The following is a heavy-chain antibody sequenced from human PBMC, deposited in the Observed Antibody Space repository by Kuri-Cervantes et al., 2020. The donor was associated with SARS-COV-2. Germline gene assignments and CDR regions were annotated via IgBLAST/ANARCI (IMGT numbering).Heavy chain of an antibody. V-gene: IGHV3-74*01. Sequence: GGSLRLSCAASGFTFSSYGMHWVRQAPGKGLVWVSRINSDGSSTSYADSVKGRLTISRDNSKNTLYLQMNSLRAEDTAVYYCAKDSPEIVVVPAAPLYFDLWGRGTLVTVSS. CDR2: INSDGSST. D-gene: IGHD2-2*01. CDR3: AKDSPEIVVVPAAPLYFDL. J-gene: IGHJ2*01. CDR1: GFTFSSYG.